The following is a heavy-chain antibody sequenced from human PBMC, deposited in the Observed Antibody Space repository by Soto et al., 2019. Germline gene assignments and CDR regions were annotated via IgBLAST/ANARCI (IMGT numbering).Heavy chain of an antibody. D-gene: IGHD6-13*01. J-gene: IGHJ5*01. CDR1: GFTFSSFA. Sequence: GGSLRLSCAASGFTFSSFAMKWVRQAPGKGLEWVSVIGSGGDGIHYADSVKGRFTISRDDSKHTVTLQMNGLRVEDTAVYYCATYGQHLMDSWGQGTLVTFSS. CDR2: IGSGGDGI. V-gene: IGHV3-23*01. CDR3: ATYGQHLMDS.